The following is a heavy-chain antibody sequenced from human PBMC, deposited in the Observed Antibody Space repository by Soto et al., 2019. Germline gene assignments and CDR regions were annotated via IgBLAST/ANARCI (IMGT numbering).Heavy chain of an antibody. CDR3: AKVGDSSGYYWDFDY. J-gene: IGHJ4*02. CDR1: GFTFSSYG. D-gene: IGHD3-22*01. Sequence: GGSLRLSCAASGFTFSSYGMRWVRQAPGKGLEWVAVISYDGSNKYYADSVKGRFTISRDNSKNTLYLQMNSLRAEDTAVYYCAKVGDSSGYYWDFDYWGQGTLVTVSS. CDR2: ISYDGSNK. V-gene: IGHV3-30*18.